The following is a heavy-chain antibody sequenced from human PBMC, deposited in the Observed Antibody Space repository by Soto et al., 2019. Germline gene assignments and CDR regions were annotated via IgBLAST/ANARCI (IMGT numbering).Heavy chain of an antibody. CDR3: ARGRGDIRNYYGMDV. CDR1: GYTFTNFS. V-gene: IGHV1-3*01. D-gene: IGHD3-3*02. CDR2: INAGSGYT. J-gene: IGHJ6*02. Sequence: QVQLVQSGAEVKKPGASVKISCEASGYTFTNFSIHWVRQAPGQRLEWMGWINAGSGYTKYSRRFQDRLIITRDRSASTAYMELSILRSEDTAMFYCARGRGDIRNYYGMDVWGQGTTVTVSS.